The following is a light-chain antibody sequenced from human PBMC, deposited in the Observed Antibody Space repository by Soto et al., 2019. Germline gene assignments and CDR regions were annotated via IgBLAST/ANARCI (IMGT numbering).Light chain of an antibody. Sequence: EIVLTQSPDTLSLSPGERATLSCRASQGITATYLAWYQQKVGQSPRLLIYGTSIRATDIPDRFSGSGSGSDFTLTISRLEPEDFAVYYCHQYGRTPYTFGQGTRLEIK. CDR2: GTS. CDR3: HQYGRTPYT. J-gene: IGKJ2*01. CDR1: QGITATY. V-gene: IGKV3-20*01.